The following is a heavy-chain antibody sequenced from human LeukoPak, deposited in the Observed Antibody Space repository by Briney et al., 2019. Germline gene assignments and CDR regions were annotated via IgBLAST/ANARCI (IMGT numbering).Heavy chain of an antibody. CDR3: ASDMTTAYI. CDR2: IWYDGSNK. J-gene: IGHJ4*02. CDR1: GFTVSSNS. D-gene: IGHD4-17*01. V-gene: IGHV3-33*08. Sequence: GGSLRLSCAASGFTVSSNSMNWVRQAPGKGLEWVAVIWYDGSNKYYADSVKGRFTISRDNSKNTLYLQMNSLRAEDTAVYYCASDMTTAYIWGQGTLVTVSS.